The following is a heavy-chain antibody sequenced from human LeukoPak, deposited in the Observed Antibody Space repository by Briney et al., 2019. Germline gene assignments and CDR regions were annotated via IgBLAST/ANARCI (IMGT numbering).Heavy chain of an antibody. Sequence: PSETLSLTCTVSGGSISSSTHYWGWIRQPPGPGLEWIGSIYHSGSTYYNPSLKSRVTISVDTSKNQFSLKLSSVTAADTAVYYCARHDYYASGSFHWGQGTLVTVSS. J-gene: IGHJ4*02. D-gene: IGHD3-10*01. CDR3: ARHDYYASGSFH. CDR2: IYHSGST. CDR1: GGSISSSTHY. V-gene: IGHV4-39*01.